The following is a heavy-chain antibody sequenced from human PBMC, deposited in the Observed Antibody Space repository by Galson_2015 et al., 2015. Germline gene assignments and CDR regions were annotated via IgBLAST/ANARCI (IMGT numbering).Heavy chain of an antibody. Sequence: SLRLSCAASGFTFSSYAISWVRQAPGKGLECVSSVSGSGTTTYHADSVKGRFTISRDNSQNTLYLQVNSLRAEDTAVYFCAKVDASGWRLIDYWGQGTLVTVSS. CDR3: AKVDASGWRLIDY. CDR2: VSGSGTTT. J-gene: IGHJ4*02. CDR1: GFTFSSYA. V-gene: IGHV3-23*01. D-gene: IGHD6-19*01.